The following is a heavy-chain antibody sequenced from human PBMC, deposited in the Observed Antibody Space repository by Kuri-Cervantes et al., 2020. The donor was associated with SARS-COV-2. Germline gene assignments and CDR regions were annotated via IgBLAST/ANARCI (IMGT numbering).Heavy chain of an antibody. Sequence: GESLKISCGASEITFSHFAMGWGRQAPGKGVEWVSAISPSGAAYYADSVKGRFTITRDNSKDTVSLEMTSLRVDDTAVYYCPKGFAISWYVGLGHWGQGRMVTVSS. V-gene: IGHV3-23*01. CDR1: EITFSHFA. CDR3: PKGFAISWYVGLGH. J-gene: IGHJ4*02. D-gene: IGHD6-13*01. CDR2: ISPSGAA.